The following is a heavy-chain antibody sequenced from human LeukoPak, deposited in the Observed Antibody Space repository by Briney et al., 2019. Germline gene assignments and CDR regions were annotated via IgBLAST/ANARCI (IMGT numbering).Heavy chain of an antibody. D-gene: IGHD5-24*01. Sequence: SETLSLTCTVSGGSISSYYWGWIRQPPGKGLEWIGSIYHSGSTYYNPSLKSRVTISVDTSKNQFSLKLSSVTAADTAVYYCARGTRRDGYRPQPFDIWGQGTMVTVSS. J-gene: IGHJ3*02. CDR1: GGSISSYY. CDR3: ARGTRRDGYRPQPFDI. V-gene: IGHV4-38-2*02. CDR2: IYHSGST.